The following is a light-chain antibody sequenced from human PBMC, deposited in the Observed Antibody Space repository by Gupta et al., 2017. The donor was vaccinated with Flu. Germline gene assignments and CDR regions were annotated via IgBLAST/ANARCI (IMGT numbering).Light chain of an antibody. V-gene: IGLV3-10*01. CDR2: EDR. CDR3: DSTDTSRNNRV. J-gene: IGLJ3*02. CDR1: ALGKNY. Sequence: GETTSITGSGDALGKNYAYWYQQKPGQAPVLLIYEDRKRPSGIPERFSGSKSGTIATLTITGAQVGDEAVYYCDSTDTSRNNRVFGGGTKLTVL.